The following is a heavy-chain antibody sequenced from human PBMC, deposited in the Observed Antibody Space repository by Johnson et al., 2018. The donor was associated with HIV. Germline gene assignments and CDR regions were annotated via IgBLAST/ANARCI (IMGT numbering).Heavy chain of an antibody. J-gene: IGHJ3*02. CDR2: IYSGGST. V-gene: IGHV3-66*01. CDR3: ARERSIVLVVYAMPGAFDI. Sequence: VQLVESGGGLVQPGGSLRLSCAASGFTVSSNYMSWVCQAPGKGLEWVSVIYSGGSTYYTDSVKGRFTISRDNAKNSLYLQMNSLRAEDTAVYYCARERSIVLVVYAMPGAFDIWGQGTMVTVSS. D-gene: IGHD2-8*02. CDR1: GFTVSSNY.